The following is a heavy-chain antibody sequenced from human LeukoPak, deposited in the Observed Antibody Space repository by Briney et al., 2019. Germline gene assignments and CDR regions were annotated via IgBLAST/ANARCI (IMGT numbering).Heavy chain of an antibody. CDR3: ASTRGRYYYYYMDV. J-gene: IGHJ6*03. Sequence: SETLSLTCAVYGGSFSGYYWSWIRQPPGKGLEWIGEINHSGSTNYNPSLKSRVTISVDTSKNQFSLKLSSVTAADTAVYYCASTRGRYYYYYMDVWSKGTTVTVS. CDR2: INHSGST. CDR1: GGSFSGYY. D-gene: IGHD3-10*01. V-gene: IGHV4-34*01.